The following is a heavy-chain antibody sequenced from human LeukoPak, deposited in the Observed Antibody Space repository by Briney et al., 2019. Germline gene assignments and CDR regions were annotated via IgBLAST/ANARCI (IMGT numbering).Heavy chain of an antibody. CDR3: AKEGGGYCSGGSCTNYYYYYYMDV. D-gene: IGHD2-15*01. CDR2: ISSSSSYI. Sequence: GGSLRLSCAASGFTFSSYSMNWVRQAPGKGLEWVSSISSSSSYIYYADSVKGRFTISRDNAKNSLYLQMNSLRAEDTAVYYCAKEGGGYCSGGSCTNYYYYYYMDVWGKGTTVTVSS. CDR1: GFTFSSYS. J-gene: IGHJ6*03. V-gene: IGHV3-21*01.